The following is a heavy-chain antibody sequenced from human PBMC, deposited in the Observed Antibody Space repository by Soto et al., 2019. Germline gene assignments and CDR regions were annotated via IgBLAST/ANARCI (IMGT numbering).Heavy chain of an antibody. Sequence: GGSLRLSCAASGFTFSSYAMSWVRPAPGKGLEWVSAISGSGGSTYYADSVKGRFTISRDNSKNTLYLQMNSLRAEDTAVYYCAKDREYDYVWGSYSHGMDVWGQGTTVTVS. CDR3: AKDREYDYVWGSYSHGMDV. CDR1: GFTFSSYA. D-gene: IGHD3-16*01. V-gene: IGHV3-23*01. CDR2: ISGSGGST. J-gene: IGHJ6*02.